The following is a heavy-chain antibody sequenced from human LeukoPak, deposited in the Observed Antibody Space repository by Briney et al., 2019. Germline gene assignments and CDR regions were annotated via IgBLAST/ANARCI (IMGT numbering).Heavy chain of an antibody. CDR3: ARGIRGYSYYYDY. V-gene: IGHV4-30-4*08. CDR1: GGSISSGDYY. J-gene: IGHJ4*02. CDR2: INNRGST. Sequence: SETLSLTCTVSGGSISSGDYYWTWIRQPPGKGLEWIGYINNRGSTYSNPSLESRVTISVDTSKNQFSLKLTSLTATDTAVYFCARGIRGYSYYYDYWGQGTLVTVSS. D-gene: IGHD5-18*01.